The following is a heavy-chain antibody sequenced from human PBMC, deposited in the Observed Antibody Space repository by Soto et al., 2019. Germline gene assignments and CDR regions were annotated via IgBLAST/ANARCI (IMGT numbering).Heavy chain of an antibody. CDR1: GYTFTNSG. CDR3: AGGRQLVGYVYYYMDV. J-gene: IGHJ6*03. D-gene: IGHD6-6*01. Sequence: QVQLLQSGAEVKKPGASVKVSCKASGYTFTNSGITWVRQAPGQGLEWMGWFSAYNGDTHYTQRLQGRVTMNTDTSTRTAYMEQRGLRSDDTAVYYCAGGRQLVGYVYYYMDVWGKGTTVTVSS. V-gene: IGHV1-18*01. CDR2: FSAYNGDT.